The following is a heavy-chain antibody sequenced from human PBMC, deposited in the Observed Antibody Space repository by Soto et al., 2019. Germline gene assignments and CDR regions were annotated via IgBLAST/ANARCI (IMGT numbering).Heavy chain of an antibody. V-gene: IGHV1-18*01. D-gene: IGHD3-3*01. Sequence: QVQLVQSGAEVKKPGASVKVSCKASGYTFTSYGISWVRQAPGQGLEWMGWISAYNGNTNYAQKLQGRVTMTTDTATSTAYRELRSLRSDDTAVYYCASTYYDFWSGYYWYFDYWGQGTLVTVSS. CDR2: ISAYNGNT. CDR3: ASTYYDFWSGYYWYFDY. J-gene: IGHJ4*02. CDR1: GYTFTSYG.